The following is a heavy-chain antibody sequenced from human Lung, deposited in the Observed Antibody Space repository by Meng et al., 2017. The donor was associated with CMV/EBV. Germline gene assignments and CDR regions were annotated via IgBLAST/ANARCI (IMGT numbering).Heavy chain of an antibody. J-gene: IGHJ4*02. CDR1: GGSISSHTW. Sequence: VSGGSISSHTWWRWVRQPPGKGLEWVGKIYHSGSTNYNPSLKSRVTISVDKSKNQFSLKLSSVTAADTAMYYCARVIYYGSGIFDYWGQGTLVTVSS. CDR3: ARVIYYGSGIFDY. D-gene: IGHD3-10*01. V-gene: IGHV4-4*02. CDR2: IYHSGST.